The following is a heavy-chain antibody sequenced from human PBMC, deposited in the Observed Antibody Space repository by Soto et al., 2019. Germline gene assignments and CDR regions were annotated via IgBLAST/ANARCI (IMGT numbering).Heavy chain of an antibody. Sequence: QVQLVESGGGVVQPGRSLRLSCAAPGFTFTTYGMHWVRQAPGKGLEWVAVISYDGRTKYYADSVKGRFTVSRDNSNNTVYLQLNRLRADDTAVYYCAKDTFAYCSGGSCLYYYGMDVWGQGTTVTVSS. CDR2: ISYDGRTK. CDR3: AKDTFAYCSGGSCLYYYGMDV. CDR1: GFTFTTYG. D-gene: IGHD2-15*01. V-gene: IGHV3-30*18. J-gene: IGHJ6*02.